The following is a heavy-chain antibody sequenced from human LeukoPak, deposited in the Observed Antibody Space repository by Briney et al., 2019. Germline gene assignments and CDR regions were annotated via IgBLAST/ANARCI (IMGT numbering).Heavy chain of an antibody. J-gene: IGHJ5*02. CDR3: ARVGVSSSWLGHLENWFDP. D-gene: IGHD6-13*01. CDR1: GFTFSSYS. Sequence: GGSLRLSCAASGFTFSSYSMNWVRQAPGKGLVWVSYISSSSSTIYYADSVKGRFTISRDNAKNSLYLQMKSLRAEDTAVYYCARVGVSSSWLGHLENWFDPWGQGTLVTVSS. CDR2: ISSSSSTI. V-gene: IGHV3-48*01.